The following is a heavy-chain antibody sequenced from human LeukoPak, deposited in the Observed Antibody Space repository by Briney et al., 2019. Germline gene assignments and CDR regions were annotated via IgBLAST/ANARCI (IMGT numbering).Heavy chain of an antibody. V-gene: IGHV3-33*08. CDR3: ARNSGGDATMYY. Sequence: GGSLRLSCATSGFTFSSYGMHWVRQAPGKGLEWVAVIWYDGSNKYYADSVKGRFTISRDNSKNTLYLQMNSLRAEDTAVYYCARNSGGDATMYYWGQGTLVTVSS. J-gene: IGHJ4*02. D-gene: IGHD2-21*02. CDR2: IWYDGSNK. CDR1: GFTFSSYG.